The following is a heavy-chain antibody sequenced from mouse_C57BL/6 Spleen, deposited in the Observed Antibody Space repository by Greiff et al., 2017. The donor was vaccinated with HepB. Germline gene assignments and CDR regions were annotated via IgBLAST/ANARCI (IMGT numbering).Heavy chain of an antibody. CDR1: GYSITSGYD. V-gene: IGHV3-1*01. CDR2: ISYSGST. Sequence: VQLQQSGPGMVKPSQSLSLTCTVTGYSITSGYDWHWIRHFPGNKLEWMGYISYSGSTNYNPSLKSRISITHDTSKNHFFLKLNSVTTEDTATYYCAREYYGNYGYFDVWGTGTTVTVSS. D-gene: IGHD2-1*01. J-gene: IGHJ1*03. CDR3: AREYYGNYGYFDV.